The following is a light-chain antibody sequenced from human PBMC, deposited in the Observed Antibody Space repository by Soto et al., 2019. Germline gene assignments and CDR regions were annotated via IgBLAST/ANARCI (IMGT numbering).Light chain of an antibody. CDR2: ENN. V-gene: IGLV1-51*02. J-gene: IGLJ1*01. Sequence: QSALTQPPSVSAAPGQKVTIPCSGSSSNIGNNYVSWYQQLPGTAPKLLIYENNKRPSGIPDRFSGSKSGTSATLGITGLQTGDEADYYCGTWDSSLSAVVFGTGTKVTVL. CDR1: SSNIGNNY. CDR3: GTWDSSLSAVV.